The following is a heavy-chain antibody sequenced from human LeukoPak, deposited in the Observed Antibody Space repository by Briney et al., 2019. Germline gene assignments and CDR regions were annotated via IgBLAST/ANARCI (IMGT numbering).Heavy chain of an antibody. J-gene: IGHJ4*02. V-gene: IGHV3-9*01. CDR2: ISWNSGSI. CDR3: AKSSGSGSYYPLDY. CDR1: GFTFDDYA. Sequence: PGRSLRLSCAASGFTFDDYAMHWVRHAPGKGLEWVSGISWNSGSIGYADSVKGRFTISRDNAKNSLYLQMNSLRAEDTALYYCAKSSGSGSYYPLDYWGQGTLVTVSS. D-gene: IGHD3-10*01.